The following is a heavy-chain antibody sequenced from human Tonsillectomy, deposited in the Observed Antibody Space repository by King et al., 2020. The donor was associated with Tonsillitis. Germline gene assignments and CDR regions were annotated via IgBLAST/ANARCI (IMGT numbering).Heavy chain of an antibody. CDR3: ARGDSDLWSGRGAFDI. V-gene: IGHV4-59*01. J-gene: IGHJ3*02. Sequence: QLQESGPGLVKPSETLSLTCTVSGGSISSYYWSWIRQPPGKGLEWIGYIHYSGSTNYNPSLKSRVTISIDTSKNQFSLNLSSVTAADTAVYYCARGDSDLWSGRGAFDIWGQGTMVTVSS. CDR2: IHYSGST. CDR1: GGSISSYY. D-gene: IGHD3-3*01.